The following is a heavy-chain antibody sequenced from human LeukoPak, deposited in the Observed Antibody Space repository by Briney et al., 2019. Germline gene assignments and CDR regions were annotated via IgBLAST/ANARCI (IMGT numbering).Heavy chain of an antibody. CDR3: AKDSPTTYFDY. Sequence: PGGSLRLSCAASGFTFSSYGMHRVRQAPGKGLEWVAVISYDGSNKYYADSVKGRFTISRDNSKNTLYLQMNSLRAEDTAVYYCAKDSPTTYFDYWGQGTLVTVSS. CDR1: GFTFSSYG. V-gene: IGHV3-30*18. J-gene: IGHJ4*02. D-gene: IGHD2/OR15-2a*01. CDR2: ISYDGSNK.